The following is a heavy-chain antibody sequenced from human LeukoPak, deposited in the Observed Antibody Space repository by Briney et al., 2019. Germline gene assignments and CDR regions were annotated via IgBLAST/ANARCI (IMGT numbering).Heavy chain of an antibody. CDR1: GYGFTSYW. D-gene: IGHD7-27*01. CDR3: ARQELLQTGEGYYYYYMDV. J-gene: IGHJ6*03. V-gene: IGHV5-51*01. CDR2: IYPGDSDT. Sequence: GESLKISCKGSGYGFTSYWIGWVRQMPGKGLEWMGIIYPGDSDTRYSPSFQGQVTISADKSISTAYLQWSSLKASDTAMYYCARQELLQTGEGYYYYYMDVWGKGTTVTVSS.